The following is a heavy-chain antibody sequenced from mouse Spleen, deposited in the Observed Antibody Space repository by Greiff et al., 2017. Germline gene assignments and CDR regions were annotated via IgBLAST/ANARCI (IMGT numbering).Heavy chain of an antibody. Sequence: EVQLQQSGAELVRPGASVKLSCTASGFNIKDDYMPWVKQRPEQGLEWIGWIDPETGDIEYASKFQGKATITADTSSNTAYLQLSSLTSEDTAVYYCTTGGYYRYDGDYWGQGTTLTVSS. V-gene: IGHV14-4*01. CDR2: IDPETGDI. J-gene: IGHJ2*01. D-gene: IGHD2-14*01. CDR1: GFNIKDDY. CDR3: TTGGYYRYDGDY.